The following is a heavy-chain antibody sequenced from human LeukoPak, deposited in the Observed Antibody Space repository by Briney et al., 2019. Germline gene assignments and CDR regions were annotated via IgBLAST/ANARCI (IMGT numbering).Heavy chain of an antibody. V-gene: IGHV4-59*01. D-gene: IGHD3-10*01. CDR3: ARVGAMYYYGSEPDWFDP. CDR1: GGSISSYY. CDR2: IYYSGST. Sequence: SETLSLTCTVSGGSISSYYWSWIRQPPGKGLEWIGYIYYSGSTNYNPSLKSRVTISVDTSKNQFSPKLSSVTAADTAVYYCARVGAMYYYGSEPDWFDPWGQGTLVTVSS. J-gene: IGHJ5*02.